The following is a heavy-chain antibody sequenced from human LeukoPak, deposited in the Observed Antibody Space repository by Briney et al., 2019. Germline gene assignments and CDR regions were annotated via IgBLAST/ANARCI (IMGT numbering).Heavy chain of an antibody. CDR3: ARYHTAMAHVLGHFDY. Sequence: SQTLSLTCAVSGGSISSGGYYWSWIRQPAGKGLEWIGRTYTSGSINYNPSLKSRVTISVDTSKNQFSLKLSSVTAADTAVYYCARYHTAMAHVLGHFDYWGQGTLVTVSS. V-gene: IGHV4-61*02. D-gene: IGHD5-18*01. CDR2: TYTSGSI. J-gene: IGHJ4*02. CDR1: GGSISSGGYY.